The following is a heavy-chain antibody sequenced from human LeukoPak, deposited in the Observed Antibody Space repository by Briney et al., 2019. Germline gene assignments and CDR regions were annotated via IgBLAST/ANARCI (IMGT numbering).Heavy chain of an antibody. Sequence: ASVTVSCKASGYPLTGYFILWVRQAPGQVGEWMGWINPSSGAPNHAQNSQGRVTLTREMSISTAYMEVSRLLSDDTAVYYCARVTYDRSGYYYGIPYWGQGTLVIVSS. J-gene: IGHJ4*02. CDR2: INPSSGAP. D-gene: IGHD3-22*01. CDR3: ARVTYDRSGYYYGIPY. V-gene: IGHV1-2*02. CDR1: GYPLTGYF.